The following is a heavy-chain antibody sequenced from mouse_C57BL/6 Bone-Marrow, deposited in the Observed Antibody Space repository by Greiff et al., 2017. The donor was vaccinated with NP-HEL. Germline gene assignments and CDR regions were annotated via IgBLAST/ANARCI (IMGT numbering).Heavy chain of an antibody. J-gene: IGHJ2*01. CDR2: IWPGGST. Sequence: QVQLQQSGPGLVQPSQSLSITCTVSGFSLTSYGVHWVRQPPGQGLEWLGVIWPGGSTAYNAAFIPRLSISNDNSKSQVFFKMNSLQADDTAIYYCAKEGYDYVDYGGQGTTLTVSA. CDR1: GFSLTSYG. V-gene: IGHV2-4*01. D-gene: IGHD2-4*01. CDR3: AKEGYDYVDY.